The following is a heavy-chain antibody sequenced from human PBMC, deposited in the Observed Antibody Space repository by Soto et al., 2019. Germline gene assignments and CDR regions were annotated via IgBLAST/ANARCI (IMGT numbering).Heavy chain of an antibody. Sequence: SDTLSLTCPVYGLSIRSSSYYWECIRQPPGKGLEWIGSIYYSGSTYYNPSLKSRVTISVDTSKNQFSLKLSSVTAADTAVYYCASRSRIVLVPDHWGQGTLVTVS. CDR3: ASRSRIVLVPDH. J-gene: IGHJ4*02. CDR1: GLSIRSSSYY. D-gene: IGHD2-2*01. V-gene: IGHV4-39*01. CDR2: IYYSGST.